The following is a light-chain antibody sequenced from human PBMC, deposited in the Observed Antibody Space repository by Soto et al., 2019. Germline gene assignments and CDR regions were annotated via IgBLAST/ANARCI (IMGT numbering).Light chain of an antibody. CDR1: QSISGY. Sequence: DIQVTQSPGSRSASVGEGGTISCRGRQSISGYLNWYHQKPGRAPNLLIFDASSLQSGVPSRFSGRGSGAEYTLTISSLQTEDFANYFCQNSYSNFPIPFGQGTHWR. V-gene: IGKV1-39*01. J-gene: IGKJ5*01. CDR3: QNSYSNFPIP. CDR2: DAS.